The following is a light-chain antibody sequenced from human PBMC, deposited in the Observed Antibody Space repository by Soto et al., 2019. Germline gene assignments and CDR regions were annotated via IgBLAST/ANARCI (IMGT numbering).Light chain of an antibody. CDR1: SSDVGGYNY. J-gene: IGLJ2*01. Sequence: QSVLTQPPSASGSPGKSVTISCTGTSSDVGGYNYVSWYQQHPGKAPKLMIYEVSKRPSGVPDRFSGSKSGNTASLTVSGLQAEDEADYYCSSYAGSNKVFGGGTQLTVL. CDR3: SSYAGSNKV. V-gene: IGLV2-8*01. CDR2: EVS.